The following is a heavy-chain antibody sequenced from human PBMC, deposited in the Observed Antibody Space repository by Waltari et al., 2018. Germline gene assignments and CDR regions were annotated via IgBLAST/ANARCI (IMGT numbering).Heavy chain of an antibody. J-gene: IGHJ2*01. D-gene: IGHD6-6*01. V-gene: IGHV4-61*02. Sequence: QVQLQESGPGLVKPSQTLSLICTVSGGSITSGNYYWTWIRQPAGKGLEWIGRSYTTGTTPYNPSLGSRVTILVDTANNHFSLRLSSVTAADTAVYYCAREPSVAARSYWYFDLWGRGTLVTVSS. CDR1: GGSITSGNYY. CDR3: AREPSVAARSYWYFDL. CDR2: SYTTGTT.